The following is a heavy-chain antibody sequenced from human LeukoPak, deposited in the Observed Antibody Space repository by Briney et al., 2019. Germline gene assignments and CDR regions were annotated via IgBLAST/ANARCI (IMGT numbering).Heavy chain of an antibody. Sequence: GGSLRLSCTASGFTFSTYEMNWVRQAPGKGLEWVSYISGSGYPIYYADSVKGRFTISRDNAKNSLYLQMNSLRAEDTAIYYCAKDAVVLTGWYFDLWGRGTLVSVSS. V-gene: IGHV3-48*03. D-gene: IGHD3-22*01. CDR2: ISGSGYPI. CDR3: AKDAVVLTGWYFDL. CDR1: GFTFSTYE. J-gene: IGHJ2*01.